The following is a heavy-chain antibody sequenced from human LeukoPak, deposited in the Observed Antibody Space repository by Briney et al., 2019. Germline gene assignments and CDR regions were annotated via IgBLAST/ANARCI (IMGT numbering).Heavy chain of an antibody. CDR2: ISGSGGST. V-gene: IGHV3-23*01. Sequence: PGGSLRLSCAASGFTVSSNYMSWVRQAPGKGLEWVSAISGSGGSTYYADSVKGRFTISRDNSKNTLYLQMNSLRAEDTAVYYCAKMDTAMVDYYYMDVWGKGTTVTVSS. J-gene: IGHJ6*03. D-gene: IGHD5-18*01. CDR1: GFTVSSNY. CDR3: AKMDTAMVDYYYMDV.